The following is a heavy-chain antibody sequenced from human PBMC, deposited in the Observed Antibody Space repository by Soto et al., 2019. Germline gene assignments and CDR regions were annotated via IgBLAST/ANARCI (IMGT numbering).Heavy chain of an antibody. CDR3: ARVAFWSGYFPYGMDA. CDR2: INHSGST. V-gene: IGHV4-34*01. J-gene: IGHJ6*02. Sequence: PSETLSLTCAVYGGSFSGYYWSWIRQPPGKGLEWIGEINHSGSTNYNPSLKSRVTISVDTSKNQFSLKLSSVTAADTAVYYCARVAFWSGYFPYGMDAWGQGTTVTVSS. CDR1: GGSFSGYY. D-gene: IGHD3-3*01.